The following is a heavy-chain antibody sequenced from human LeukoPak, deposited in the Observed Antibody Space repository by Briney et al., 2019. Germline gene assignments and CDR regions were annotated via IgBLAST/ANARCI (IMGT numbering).Heavy chain of an antibody. CDR3: ARASPYSSSWYYYYYYYMDV. J-gene: IGHJ6*03. V-gene: IGHV1-8*03. CDR1: GYTFTSYD. CDR2: MNPNSGNT. D-gene: IGHD6-13*01. Sequence: ASVKVSCKASGYTFTSYDINWVRQATGQGLEWMGWMNPNSGNTGYAQKFQGRVTITRNTSISTAYVELSSLRSGDTAVYYCARASPYSSSWYYYYYYYMDVWGKGTTVTVSS.